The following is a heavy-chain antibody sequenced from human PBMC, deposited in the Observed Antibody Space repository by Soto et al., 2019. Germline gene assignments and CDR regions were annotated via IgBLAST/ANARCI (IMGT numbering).Heavy chain of an antibody. D-gene: IGHD6-13*01. CDR1: GGSVSSSSYY. Sequence: SETLSLTCNVSGGSVSSSSYYWGWIRQAPGKGLEWIVSTYYSAGTYYNPSLKSRVTTSMDASKNQFSLTVTSVTAADTAIYYCARNASRGYSSSWYFEDWGQGTQVTVSS. J-gene: IGHJ4*02. CDR2: TYYSAGT. V-gene: IGHV4-39*01. CDR3: ARNASRGYSSSWYFED.